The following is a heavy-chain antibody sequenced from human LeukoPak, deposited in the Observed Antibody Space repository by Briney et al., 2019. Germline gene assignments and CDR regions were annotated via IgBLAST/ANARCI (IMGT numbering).Heavy chain of an antibody. V-gene: IGHV3-7*01. CDR1: GFTVSSNY. CDR2: IKEDGTEK. CDR3: ARDHLANLASRLFDP. J-gene: IGHJ5*02. Sequence: PGGSLRLSCAASGFTVSSNYMSWVRQAPGKGLEWVANIKEDGTEKYYVDSVKGRFTISRDNAKNSLYPQMNSLRADDTAVYYCARDHLANLASRLFDPWGQGSLVTVSS. D-gene: IGHD3-3*01.